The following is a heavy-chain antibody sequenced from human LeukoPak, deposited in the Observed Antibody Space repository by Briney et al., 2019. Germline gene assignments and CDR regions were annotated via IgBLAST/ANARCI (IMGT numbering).Heavy chain of an antibody. J-gene: IGHJ4*02. CDR3: ARGGVPYSFDF. CDR1: GFIFSNYY. CDR2: INGDGSTT. Sequence: GGSLRLSCEPSGFIFSNYYMHWVRQAPGKGLVLVSHINGDGSTTGYADFVKGRFTISRDDAKNTLYLQMNSLRADDTAVYYCARGGVPYSFDFWGQGTLVTVSS. D-gene: IGHD1-1*01. V-gene: IGHV3-74*01.